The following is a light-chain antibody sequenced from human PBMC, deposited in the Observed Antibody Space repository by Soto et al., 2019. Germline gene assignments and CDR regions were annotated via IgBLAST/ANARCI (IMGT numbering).Light chain of an antibody. V-gene: IGLV1-44*01. Sequence: QSVLTQPPSASGTPGQRVTISCYGSSSNIGSNTVNWYQQLPGTAPKLLIYSNNQRPSGVPDRFSGSKSGTSASLAISGLQSEDEADYYCAAWDASLNPYVVFGGGTKLTVL. CDR2: SNN. CDR1: SSNIGSNT. J-gene: IGLJ2*01. CDR3: AAWDASLNPYVV.